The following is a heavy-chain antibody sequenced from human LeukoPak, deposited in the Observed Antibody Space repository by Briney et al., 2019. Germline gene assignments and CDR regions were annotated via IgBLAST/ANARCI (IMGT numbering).Heavy chain of an antibody. CDR2: IIPILGIA. Sequence: SVKVSCKASGGTFSSYAISWVRQAPGQGLEWMGRIIPILGIANYAQKFQGRVTITADKSTSTAYMELSSLRSEDTAVYYCATTQRHYDFWSGYLYYFDYWGQGTLVTVSS. V-gene: IGHV1-69*04. CDR1: GGTFSSYA. CDR3: ATTQRHYDFWSGYLYYFDY. D-gene: IGHD3-3*01. J-gene: IGHJ4*02.